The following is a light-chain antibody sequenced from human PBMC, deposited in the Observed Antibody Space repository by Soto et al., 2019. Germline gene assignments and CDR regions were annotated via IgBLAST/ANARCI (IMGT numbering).Light chain of an antibody. CDR2: DNN. Sequence: QSVLTQPPSVSGAPGQRVTISCTGTSSNIGAGYDVHWYQQFSGTAPSLLIYDNNNRPSGVPDRFSASKSGTSASLAITGLQAEDEADYYCQSYDSSLSGSTVFGTGTQLTVL. CDR1: SSNIGAGYD. CDR3: QSYDSSLSGSTV. J-gene: IGLJ6*01. V-gene: IGLV1-40*01.